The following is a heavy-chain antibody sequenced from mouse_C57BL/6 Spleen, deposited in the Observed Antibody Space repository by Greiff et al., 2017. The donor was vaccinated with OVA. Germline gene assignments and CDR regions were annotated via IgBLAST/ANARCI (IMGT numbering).Heavy chain of an antibody. CDR3: ARTITTVVDYYAMDY. CDR2: ISSGSSTI. CDR1: GFTFSDYG. Sequence: DVQLVESGGGLVKPGGSLKLSCAASGFTFSDYGMHWVRQAPEKGLEWVAYISSGSSTIYYADTVKGRFTISRDNAKNTLFLQMTSLRSEDTAMYYCARTITTVVDYYAMDYWGQGTSVTVSS. J-gene: IGHJ4*01. D-gene: IGHD1-1*01. V-gene: IGHV5-17*01.